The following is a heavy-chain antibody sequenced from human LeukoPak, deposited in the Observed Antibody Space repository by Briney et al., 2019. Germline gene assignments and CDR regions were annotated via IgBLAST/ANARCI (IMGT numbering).Heavy chain of an antibody. J-gene: IGHJ4*02. CDR1: GYTFTGYY. Sequence: SVKVSCKASGYTFTGYYMHWVRQAPGQGLEWMGWINPILGIANYAQKFQGRVTITADKSTSTAYMELSSLRSEDTAVYYCASQKGYYDSSGYGYWGQGTLVTVSS. D-gene: IGHD3-22*01. V-gene: IGHV1-69*10. CDR3: ASQKGYYDSSGYGY. CDR2: INPILGIA.